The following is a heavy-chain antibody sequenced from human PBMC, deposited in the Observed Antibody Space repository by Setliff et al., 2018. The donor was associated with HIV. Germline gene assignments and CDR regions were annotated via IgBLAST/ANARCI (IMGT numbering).Heavy chain of an antibody. J-gene: IGHJ6*02. CDR2: IIPMFGTG. CDR1: GGTFSSYG. CDR3: ARVGHSSSYHYYGMDV. Sequence: EASVKVSCKTSGGTFSSYGISWVRQASGQGLEWMGGIIPMFGTGFYAQKFQGRVTITTDESRSTAYMELSSLSTEDTAVFYCARVGHSSSYHYYGMDVWGQGTTVTVSS. D-gene: IGHD6-13*01. V-gene: IGHV1-69*05.